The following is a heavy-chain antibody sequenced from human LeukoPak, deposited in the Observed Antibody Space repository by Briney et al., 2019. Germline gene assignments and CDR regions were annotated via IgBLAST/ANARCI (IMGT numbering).Heavy chain of an antibody. Sequence: GGSLRLSCAASGFTFSSYAMSWVRQAPGKGLEWVSAISGSGGSTYYADSVKGRFTISRDNSKNTLYLQMNSLRAEDTAVYYRAKDNWGFYYYYYYMDVWGKGTTVTVSS. D-gene: IGHD7-27*01. CDR1: GFTFSSYA. J-gene: IGHJ6*03. CDR2: ISGSGGST. V-gene: IGHV3-23*01. CDR3: AKDNWGFYYYYYYMDV.